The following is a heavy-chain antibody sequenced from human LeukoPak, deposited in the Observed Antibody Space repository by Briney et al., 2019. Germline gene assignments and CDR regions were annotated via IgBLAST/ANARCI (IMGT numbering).Heavy chain of an antibody. CDR2: IHSSGTT. CDR3: ARGLRGYSYGYWDY. CDR1: GDSISGYY. J-gene: IGHJ4*02. D-gene: IGHD5-18*01. Sequence: SETLSLTCTVSGDSISGYYWSWIRQPPGKGLEWIAFIHSSGTTNYNPSLKSRVSISVDTSNNQFSLNVNSVTAADTAVYYCARGLRGYSYGYWDYWGQGTLVTVSS. V-gene: IGHV4-59*01.